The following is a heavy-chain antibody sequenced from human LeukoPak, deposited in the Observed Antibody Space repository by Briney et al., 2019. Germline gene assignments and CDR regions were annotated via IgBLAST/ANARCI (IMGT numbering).Heavy chain of an antibody. V-gene: IGHV4-59*01. D-gene: IGHD3-3*01. Sequence: SETLSLTCIVSGDSISSYYWSWIRQPPGKGLEWIGYIYHSGSTNYNPSLKSRVTISVDTSKNQFSLKLSSVTAADTAVYYCASPRSGTLREFHYWGQGTLVTVSS. CDR1: GDSISSYY. CDR3: ASPRSGTLREFHY. CDR2: IYHSGST. J-gene: IGHJ4*02.